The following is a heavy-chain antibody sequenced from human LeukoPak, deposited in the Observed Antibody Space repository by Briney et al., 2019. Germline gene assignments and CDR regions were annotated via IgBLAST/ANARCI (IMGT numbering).Heavy chain of an antibody. V-gene: IGHV4-59*08. Sequence: PSETLSLTCSVSGXSISYYYWTWIRQPPGKGLEWIGYSDHSGDTNYNPSLKSRVTMSVDTSKSQFSLKLSSVTAADTAVYYCARATHYGDYVDYWGQGTLVTVSS. CDR2: SDHSGDT. CDR1: GXSISYYY. D-gene: IGHD4-17*01. CDR3: ARATHYGDYVDY. J-gene: IGHJ4*02.